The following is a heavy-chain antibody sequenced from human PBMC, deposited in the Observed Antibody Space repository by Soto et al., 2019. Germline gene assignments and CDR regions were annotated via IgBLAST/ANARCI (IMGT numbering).Heavy chain of an antibody. D-gene: IGHD5-18*01. V-gene: IGHV4-34*01. CDR3: AKSGIQLWPRDHWFDP. CDR1: CGSFSGYY. Sequence: PSETLSLTCAVYCGSFSGYYWSWILHPPGKGLEWIGEINHSGSTNYNPSLKSRVTISVDTSKNQFSLKLSSVTAADTAVYYCAKSGIQLWPRDHWFDPWGQGTLVTVSS. CDR2: INHSGST. J-gene: IGHJ5*02.